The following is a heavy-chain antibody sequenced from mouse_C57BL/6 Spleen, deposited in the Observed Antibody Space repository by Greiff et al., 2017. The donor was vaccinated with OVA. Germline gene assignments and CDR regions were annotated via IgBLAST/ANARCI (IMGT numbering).Heavy chain of an antibody. D-gene: IGHD2-1*01. J-gene: IGHJ2*01. V-gene: IGHV1-15*01. Sequence: VKLMESGAELVRPGASVTLSCKASGYTFTDYEMHWVKQTPVHGLEWIGAIDPETGGTAYNQKFKGKAILTADKSSSTAYMELRSLTSEDSAVYYCTRERAGYYGNFDYWGEGTTLTVSS. CDR3: TRERAGYYGNFDY. CDR2: IDPETGGT. CDR1: GYTFTDYE.